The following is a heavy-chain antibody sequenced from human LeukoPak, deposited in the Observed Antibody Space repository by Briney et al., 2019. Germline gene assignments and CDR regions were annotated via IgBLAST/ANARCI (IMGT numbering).Heavy chain of an antibody. J-gene: IGHJ3*02. D-gene: IGHD4-17*01. Sequence: SETLSLTCAVYGGSFSGYYWSWIRQPPGKGLEWIGEINHSGSTNYNPPLKSRVTISVDTSKNQFSLKLSSVTAADTAVYYCARRTTVVTGVRAFDIWGQGTMVTVSS. CDR2: INHSGST. CDR3: ARRTTVVTGVRAFDI. CDR1: GGSFSGYY. V-gene: IGHV4-34*01.